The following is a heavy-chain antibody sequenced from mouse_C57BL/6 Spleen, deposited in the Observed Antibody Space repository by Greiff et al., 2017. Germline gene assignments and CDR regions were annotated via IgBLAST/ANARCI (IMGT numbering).Heavy chain of an antibody. Sequence: VQLKQSGPELVKPGASVKMSCKASGYTFTDYNMHWVKQSHGQSLEWIGYINPNNGGTSYNQKFKGKATLTVNKSSSTAYMERRSLTSEESAVYYCAREGYGNSWFAYWGQGTLVTVSA. CDR2: INPNNGGT. V-gene: IGHV1-22*01. CDR1: GYTFTDYN. D-gene: IGHD2-1*01. J-gene: IGHJ3*01. CDR3: AREGYGNSWFAY.